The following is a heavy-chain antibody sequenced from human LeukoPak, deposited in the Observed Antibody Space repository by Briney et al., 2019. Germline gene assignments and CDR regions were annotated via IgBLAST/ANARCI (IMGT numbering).Heavy chain of an antibody. CDR2: IYHSGST. Sequence: PSETLSLTCAVSGGSISSGDYSWSWIRQPPGKGLEWIGYIYHSGSTYYNPSLKSRVTISVDRSKNQFSLKLSSVTAADTAVYYCASSNYYGSGSYLTWGQGTLVTVPS. J-gene: IGHJ5*02. CDR1: GGSISSGDYS. D-gene: IGHD3-10*01. CDR3: ASSNYYGSGSYLT. V-gene: IGHV4-30-2*01.